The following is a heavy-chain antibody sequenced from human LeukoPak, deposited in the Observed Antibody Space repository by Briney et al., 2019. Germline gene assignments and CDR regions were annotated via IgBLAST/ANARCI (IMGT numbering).Heavy chain of an antibody. D-gene: IGHD3-10*01. Sequence: GRSLRLSCAASGFTFSSYGMHWVRQAPGKGLEWVAVIWYDGSNKYYADSVKGRFTISRDNSKNTLYLQMNSLRAEVTAVYYCAARDYYGPDYWGQGTLVTVSS. V-gene: IGHV3-33*01. CDR2: IWYDGSNK. J-gene: IGHJ4*02. CDR3: AARDYYGPDY. CDR1: GFTFSSYG.